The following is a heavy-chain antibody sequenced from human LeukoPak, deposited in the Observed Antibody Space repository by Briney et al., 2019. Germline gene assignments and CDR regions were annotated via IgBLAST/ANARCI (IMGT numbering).Heavy chain of an antibody. D-gene: IGHD1-1*01. V-gene: IGHV4-31*03. Sequence: SETLSLTCTVSAGSISSDGSYWSWIRQHPGKGLEWIGYTSYSGNPYYNPSLKSRVTISVDTSKNQFSLNLSSVTAADTAVYHCARRERARYYFDYWGQGSPVTVSS. CDR1: AGSISSDGSY. J-gene: IGHJ4*02. CDR3: ARRERARYYFDY. CDR2: TSYSGNP.